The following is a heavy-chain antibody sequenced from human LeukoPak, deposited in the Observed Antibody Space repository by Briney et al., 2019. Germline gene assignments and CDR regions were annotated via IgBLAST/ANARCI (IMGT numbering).Heavy chain of an antibody. CDR1: GFTFSSYG. CDR3: AKEAPGAFDI. V-gene: IGHV3-30*02. J-gene: IGHJ3*02. Sequence: GGSLRLSCAASGFTFSSYGMHWVRQAPGKGLEWVAFIRYDGSNKYYADSVKGRFTIPRDNSKNTLYLQMNSLRAEDTAVYYRAKEAPGAFDIWGQGTMVTVSS. CDR2: IRYDGSNK. D-gene: IGHD4/OR15-4a*01.